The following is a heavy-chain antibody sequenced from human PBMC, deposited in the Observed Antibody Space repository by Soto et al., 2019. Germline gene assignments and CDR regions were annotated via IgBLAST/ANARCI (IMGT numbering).Heavy chain of an antibody. D-gene: IGHD3-10*01. Sequence: LRLSCLASGFTFSYFAMTWVRHVPWRGLEWVASLDGAGGSTYYAESVRGRFSISRDNSQNTLFLQMKRLTVDDTAIYYCAAPRDEYGSGVSWFTYGMDIWGQGTTVTVS. CDR3: AAPRDEYGSGVSWFTYGMDI. CDR2: LDGAGGST. CDR1: GFTFSYFA. J-gene: IGHJ6*02. V-gene: IGHV3-23*01.